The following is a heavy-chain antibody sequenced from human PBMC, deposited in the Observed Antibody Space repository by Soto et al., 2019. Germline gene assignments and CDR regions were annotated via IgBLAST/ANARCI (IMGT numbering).Heavy chain of an antibody. J-gene: IGHJ3*02. V-gene: IGHV1-2*02. CDR1: GYPVTAYY. CDR2: INPATGAA. D-gene: IGHD3-3*01. CDR3: ARGGGVGVAGSAAFDM. Sequence: QLHLVQSGAVVKKPGASVTVSCSASGYPVTAYYMHWVRQAPGRGLEWMGGINPATGAAKYTQTFQGRVTMTRDTSKSTVFMELSGLTSEGTAVFYWARGGGVGVAGSAAFDMWGQGTMVTVSS.